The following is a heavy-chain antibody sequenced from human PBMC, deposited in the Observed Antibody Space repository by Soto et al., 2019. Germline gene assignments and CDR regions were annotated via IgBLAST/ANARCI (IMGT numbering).Heavy chain of an antibody. CDR2: INPNSGGT. J-gene: IGHJ5*02. CDR1: GYTFTGYY. V-gene: IGHV1-2*04. Sequence: ASVKVSCKASGYTFTGYYMHWVRQAPGQGLEWMGWINPNSGGTNYAQKFQGWVTMTRDTSISTAHMELSRLRSDDTAVYYCAREYSSSFGEFDPWGQGTLVNVSS. CDR3: AREYSSSFGEFDP. D-gene: IGHD6-6*01.